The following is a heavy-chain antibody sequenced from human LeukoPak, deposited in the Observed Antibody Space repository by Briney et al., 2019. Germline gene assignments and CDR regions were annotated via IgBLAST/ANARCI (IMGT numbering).Heavy chain of an antibody. D-gene: IGHD2-2*01. Sequence: ASVKVSCKASGYTFTGYYIHWVRQAPGQGLEWMGWINPNSGGTNYAQKFQGRVTMTRDTSISTAYMELSRLRSDDTAVYYCARGYCSSTSCYPIDYWGQGTLVTVSS. CDR3: ARGYCSSTSCYPIDY. CDR2: INPNSGGT. V-gene: IGHV1-2*02. J-gene: IGHJ4*02. CDR1: GYTFTGYY.